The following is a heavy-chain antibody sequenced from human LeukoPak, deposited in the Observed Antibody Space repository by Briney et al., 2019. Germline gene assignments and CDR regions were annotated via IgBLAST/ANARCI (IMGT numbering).Heavy chain of an antibody. Sequence: GGSLRLSCAASGFSFSDNWMSWVRQAPGKGLEWVANIKEDGSEKNYVDSVKGRFTISRDNAKNSLYLQMISLRAEDTAVYYCAKYFRADSGNYYRSFDYWGQGTLVTVSS. J-gene: IGHJ4*02. D-gene: IGHD1-26*01. V-gene: IGHV3-7*05. CDR2: IKEDGSEK. CDR3: AKYFRADSGNYYRSFDY. CDR1: GFSFSDNW.